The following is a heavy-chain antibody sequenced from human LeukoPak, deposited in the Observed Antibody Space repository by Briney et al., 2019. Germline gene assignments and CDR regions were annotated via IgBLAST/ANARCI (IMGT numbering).Heavy chain of an antibody. V-gene: IGHV3-30*18. J-gene: IGHJ6*02. CDR1: GFTFSSYG. Sequence: PGRSLRLSCAASGFTFSSYGMHWVRQAPGKGLEWVAVISYDGSNKYYADSVKGRFTISRDNSKNTLYLQMNSLRAEDTAVYYCAKGDLYYYGSGSYFSYYYYGMDVWGQGTTVTVSS. D-gene: IGHD3-10*01. CDR3: AKGDLYYYGSGSYFSYYYYGMDV. CDR2: ISYDGSNK.